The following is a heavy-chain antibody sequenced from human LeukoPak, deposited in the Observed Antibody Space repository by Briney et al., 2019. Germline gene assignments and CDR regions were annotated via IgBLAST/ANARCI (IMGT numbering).Heavy chain of an antibody. V-gene: IGHV3-23*01. J-gene: IGHJ4*02. CDR3: ARQNTPHGNFDY. CDR2: ISGSGGGT. CDR1: GFTFSVCA. Sequence: GSLRLSCSASGFTFSVCAMSWVRQAPGKGLEWVSAISGSGGGTYYADSVKGRFTISRENAKKSLFLQMNSLRAEDTAVYYCARQNTPHGNFDYWGQGTLVTVSS. D-gene: IGHD1-26*01.